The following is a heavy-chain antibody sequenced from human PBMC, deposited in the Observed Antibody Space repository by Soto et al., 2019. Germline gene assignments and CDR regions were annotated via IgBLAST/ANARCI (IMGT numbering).Heavy chain of an antibody. CDR2: ISYDGSNK. CDR1: GFTFSSYG. D-gene: IGHD6-13*01. J-gene: IGHJ1*01. CDR3: AKDLGRWYIYFQN. V-gene: IGHV3-30*18. Sequence: QVQLVESGGGVVQPGRSLRLSCAASGFTFSSYGMEWVRQAPGKGLEWVAVISYDGSNKYYADSVKGRFTISRDNSKNTLYLQMNSLRAEDTAVYYCAKDLGRWYIYFQNWGQGTLVTVSS.